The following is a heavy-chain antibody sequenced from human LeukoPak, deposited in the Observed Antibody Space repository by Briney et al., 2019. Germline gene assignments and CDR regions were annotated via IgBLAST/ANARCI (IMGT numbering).Heavy chain of an antibody. CDR1: GYTFTGYY. CDR2: INPNSGGT. J-gene: IGHJ3*02. D-gene: IGHD4-17*01. CDR3: AADGRDYGDYVVAFDI. Sequence: ASVKVSCKASGYTFTGYYMHWVRQAPGQGLEWMGWINPNSGGTNYAQKFQGRVTMTRDMSTSTAYMELSSLRSEDTAVYYCAADGRDYGDYVVAFDIWGQGTMVTVSS. V-gene: IGHV1-2*02.